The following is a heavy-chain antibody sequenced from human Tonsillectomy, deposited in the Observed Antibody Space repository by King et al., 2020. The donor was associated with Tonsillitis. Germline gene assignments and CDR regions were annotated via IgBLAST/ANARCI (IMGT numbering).Heavy chain of an antibody. V-gene: IGHV3-30*18. Sequence: VQLVESGGGVVQPGTSLRLSCVASGFTFSTFGMHWVRQAPGKGLEWVAVKSHDGSNKYYADSVKGRFTISRDNSKNTLYLQMNSLRAEDTAVYYCAKDKADTAMITDYYYYGMDVWGQGTTVTVSS. J-gene: IGHJ6*02. CDR1: GFTFSTFG. CDR3: AKDKADTAMITDYYYYGMDV. CDR2: KSHDGSNK. D-gene: IGHD5-18*01.